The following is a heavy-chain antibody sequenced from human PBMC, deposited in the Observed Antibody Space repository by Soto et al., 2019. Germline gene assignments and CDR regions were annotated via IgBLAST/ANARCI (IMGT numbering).Heavy chain of an antibody. CDR2: ISAYNGNT. Sequence: ASVKVSCKASGYTFTSYGISWVRQAPGQGLEWMGWISAYNGNTNYAQKLQGRVTMTTDTSTSTAYMELRSLRSDDTAVYYCARVGTLRFLELLSVRYRVYYYGMDVWGQGTTVTVSS. CDR1: GYTFTSYG. CDR3: ARVGTLRFLELLSVRYRVYYYGMDV. V-gene: IGHV1-18*04. D-gene: IGHD3-3*01. J-gene: IGHJ6*02.